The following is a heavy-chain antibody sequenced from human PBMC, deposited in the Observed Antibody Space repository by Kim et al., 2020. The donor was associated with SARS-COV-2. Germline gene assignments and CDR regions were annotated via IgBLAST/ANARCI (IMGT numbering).Heavy chain of an antibody. CDR3: AREVSRWYSYGTYYWNLDL. Sequence: SETLSLTCAVYGGSLSDSHWGWIRQPQGKGLEWIGEIDHSGSTQDNPSLKSRVTISIDTSKNQFSLKLSSVTAADTAVYYCAREVSRWYSYGTYYWNLDLWGRGTLVTVSS. CDR1: GGSLSDSH. CDR2: IDHSGST. J-gene: IGHJ2*01. D-gene: IGHD5-18*01. V-gene: IGHV4-34*01.